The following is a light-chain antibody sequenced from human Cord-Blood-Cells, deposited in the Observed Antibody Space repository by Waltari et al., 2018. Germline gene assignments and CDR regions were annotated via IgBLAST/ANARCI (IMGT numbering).Light chain of an antibody. CDR3: SSYTSSSTVV. Sequence: QSALTQPASVSGSPGQSITIPCTGTSSDVGGYNYVSWYQQHPGKAPKLMIYDVSNRPSGVSNRFAGSKSGNTASLPISGLQAEDEADYYCSSYTSSSTVVFGGGTKLTVL. CDR1: SSDVGGYNY. J-gene: IGLJ2*01. V-gene: IGLV2-14*01. CDR2: DVS.